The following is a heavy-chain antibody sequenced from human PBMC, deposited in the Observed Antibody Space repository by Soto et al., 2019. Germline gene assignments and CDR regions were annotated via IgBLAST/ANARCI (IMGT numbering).Heavy chain of an antibody. CDR1: GYTFTRSG. J-gene: IGHJ6*02. CDR3: AREGVAPYYYYGMDV. D-gene: IGHD5-12*01. V-gene: IGHV1-18*01. Sequence: ASVKVSCKASGYTFTRSGISWVRQAPGQGLEWMGWISTYNGDTNYAQTFQGRVTMTTDTSTSTVYMELRGLRSDDTAVYYCAREGVAPYYYYGMDVWGQGTPVTAP. CDR2: ISTYNGDT.